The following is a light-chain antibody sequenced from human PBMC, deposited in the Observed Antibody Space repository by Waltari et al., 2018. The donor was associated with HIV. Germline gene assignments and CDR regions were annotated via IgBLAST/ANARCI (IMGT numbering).Light chain of an antibody. J-gene: IGLJ2*01. CDR3: ASWDDSLNGPV. CDR2: GKN. CDR1: RSTDGSNT. Sequence: QSVLTQPPSTSGTPGQRFTISCSGSRSTDGSNTVSWFQQLPGQAPKVLIYGKNQRPAGVPDRFSGSKSGTSASLAIGGLQSEDEADYYCASWDDSLNGPVFGGGTTLTVL. V-gene: IGLV1-44*01.